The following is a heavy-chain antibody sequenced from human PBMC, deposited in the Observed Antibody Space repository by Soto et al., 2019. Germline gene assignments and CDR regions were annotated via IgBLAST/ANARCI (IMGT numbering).Heavy chain of an antibody. CDR2: IYYSGSS. D-gene: IGHD5-12*01. CDR1: GGSVSSGAYY. J-gene: IGHJ3*02. Sequence: QVQLQESDAGLVKASQTLSLTCTVSGGSVSSGAYYWTWIRQRPGKGLEWIGYIYYSGSSYYSPSLKSRLSISLDTSKNQFSLRLSSVTAADTAMYYCARARLRAVYAVDIWGQGTMVTVSS. V-gene: IGHV4-31*03. CDR3: ARARLRAVYAVDI.